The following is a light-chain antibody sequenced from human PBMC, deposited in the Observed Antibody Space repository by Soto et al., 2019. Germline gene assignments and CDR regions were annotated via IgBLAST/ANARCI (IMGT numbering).Light chain of an antibody. CDR2: EVS. CDR3: MQSRRLPYT. Sequence: DVVMTQTPLSLSVAPGQPASISCKSSQTLVRSDGRTYLDWYLQKPGQPPQLLISEVSNRFSGVPDKFSGSGSGTDFTLKISRVEAGDVGIYYCMQSRRLPYTFGQGTKLEI. CDR1: QTLVRSDGRTY. V-gene: IGKV2D-29*01. J-gene: IGKJ2*01.